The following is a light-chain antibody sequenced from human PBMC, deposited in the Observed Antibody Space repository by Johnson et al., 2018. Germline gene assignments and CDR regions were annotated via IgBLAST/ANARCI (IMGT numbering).Light chain of an antibody. CDR2: ENN. J-gene: IGLJ1*01. CDR3: GTWDSSLSAGNV. V-gene: IGLV1-51*02. CDR1: SSNIGNNY. Sequence: QSVLTQPPSVSAAPGQKVTISCSGSSSNIGNNYVSWYQQLPGTAPKLLIYENNKQPSGIPARFSGSKSGTSATLGITGLQTGDEADYYCGTWDSSLSAGNVFGTGTKVTVL.